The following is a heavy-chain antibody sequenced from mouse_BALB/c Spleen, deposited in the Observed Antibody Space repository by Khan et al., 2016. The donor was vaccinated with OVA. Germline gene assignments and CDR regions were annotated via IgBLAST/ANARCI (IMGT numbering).Heavy chain of an antibody. J-gene: IGHJ4*01. V-gene: IGHV2-6-5*01. CDR3: AKGFWSYYYALDY. Sequence: QVQLKESGPGLVAPSQSLSITCTVSGFSLTDYGVSWIRQPPGKGLVWLGVIWGGGSTYYNSALKSRLSISKHNSQSQVFLKMSSLQTNDTAMYYSAKGFWSYYYALDYGGQGTSVTVSA. CDR1: GFSLTDYG. CDR2: IWGGGST.